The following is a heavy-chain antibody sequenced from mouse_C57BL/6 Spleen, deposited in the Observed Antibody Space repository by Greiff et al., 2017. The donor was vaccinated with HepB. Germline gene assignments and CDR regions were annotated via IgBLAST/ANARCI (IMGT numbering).Heavy chain of an antibody. V-gene: IGHV1-11*01. CDR2: IYPVSGET. CDR3: GIDYYGSGAMDY. D-gene: IGHD1-1*01. J-gene: IGHJ4*01. CDR1: GYTFTDHI. Sequence: QVQLKESGAELASPGASVTLSCKASGYTFTDHIMNWVKQRPGQGLEWIGRIYPVSGETNYNQKFMGKATFSVDRSSSTVYMVLNSLTSEDPAVYYCGIDYYGSGAMDYWGQGTSVTVSS.